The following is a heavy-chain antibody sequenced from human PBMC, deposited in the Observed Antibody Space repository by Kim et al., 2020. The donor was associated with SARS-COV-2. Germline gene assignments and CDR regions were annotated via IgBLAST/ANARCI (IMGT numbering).Heavy chain of an antibody. J-gene: IGHJ3*02. D-gene: IGHD1-26*01. V-gene: IGHV4-59*01. CDR3: AREGRIGIVGPTDAFDI. Sequence: SETLSLTCTVSGGSISSYYWSWIRQPPGKGLEWIGYIYYSGSTNYNPSLKSRVTISVDTSKNQFSLKLSSVTAADTAVYYCAREGRIGIVGPTDAFDIWGQGTMVTVSS. CDR2: IYYSGST. CDR1: GGSISSYY.